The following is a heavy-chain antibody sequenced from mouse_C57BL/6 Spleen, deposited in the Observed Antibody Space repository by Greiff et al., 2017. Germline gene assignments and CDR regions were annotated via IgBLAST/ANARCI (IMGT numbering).Heavy chain of an antibody. CDR2: INYDGSST. Sequence: DVQLQESEGGLVQPGSSMKLSCTASGFTFSDYYMAWVRQVPEKGLEWVANINYDGSSTYYLDSLKSRFIISRDNAKNILYLQMSSLKSEDTATYYCARERTGAFDYWGQGTTLTVSS. CDR1: GFTFSDYY. J-gene: IGHJ2*01. V-gene: IGHV5-16*01. CDR3: ARERTGAFDY. D-gene: IGHD4-1*01.